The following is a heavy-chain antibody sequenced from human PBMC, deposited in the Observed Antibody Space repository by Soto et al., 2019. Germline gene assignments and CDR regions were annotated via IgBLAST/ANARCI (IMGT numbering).Heavy chain of an antibody. CDR3: ARGTLSPLIVRSSRGPWFDP. CDR1: GYSISSGSY. J-gene: IGHJ5*02. D-gene: IGHD2-15*01. Sequence: SETLSLTCTVSGYSISSGSYWGWIRQPPGKGPEWIASIYHGGTTFYNPSLKSRITISVDTSKMQVSLKLSSVTAADTAVYFCARGTLSPLIVRSSRGPWFDPWGQGTLVTVSS. CDR2: IYHGGTT. V-gene: IGHV4-38-2*02.